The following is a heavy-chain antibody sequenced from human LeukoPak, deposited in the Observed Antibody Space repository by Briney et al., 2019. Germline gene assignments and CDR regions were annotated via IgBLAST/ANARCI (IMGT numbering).Heavy chain of an antibody. CDR2: INHSGST. V-gene: IGHV4-34*01. Sequence: PSETLSLTCAVYGGSFSGYYWSRIRQPPGKGLEWIGEINHSGSTNYNPSLKSRVTISVDTSKNQFSLKLSSVTAADTAVYYCARGRYYYDSSGYYIDYWGQGTLVTVSS. CDR3: ARGRYYYDSSGYYIDY. D-gene: IGHD3-22*01. CDR1: GGSFSGYY. J-gene: IGHJ4*02.